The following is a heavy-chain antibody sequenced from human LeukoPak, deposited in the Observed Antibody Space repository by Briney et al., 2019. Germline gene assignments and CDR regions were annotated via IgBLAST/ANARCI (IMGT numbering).Heavy chain of an antibody. D-gene: IGHD3-10*01. CDR3: ARDPRWFGEPGAFDI. V-gene: IGHV4-31*03. CDR1: GGSISSGGYY. J-gene: IGHJ3*02. Sequence: SETLSLTCTVYGGSISSGGYYWSWIRQHPGKGLEWIVYIYYSGSTYYNPSLKSRVTISVDTSKNQFSLKLSSVTAADTAVYYCARDPRWFGEPGAFDIWGQGTMVTVSS. CDR2: IYYSGST.